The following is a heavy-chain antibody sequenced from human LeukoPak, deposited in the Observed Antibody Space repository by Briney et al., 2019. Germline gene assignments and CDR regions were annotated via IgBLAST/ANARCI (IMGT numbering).Heavy chain of an antibody. Sequence: MASETLSLTCTVSGGSISSYYWSWIRQPPGKGLEWIGYIYYSGSTNYNPSLKSRVTISVDTSKNQFSLKLSSVTAADTAVYYCARQYQLLPEFDYWGQGTLVTVSS. V-gene: IGHV4-59*08. CDR1: GGSISSYY. J-gene: IGHJ4*02. CDR3: ARQYQLLPEFDY. CDR2: IYYSGST. D-gene: IGHD2-2*01.